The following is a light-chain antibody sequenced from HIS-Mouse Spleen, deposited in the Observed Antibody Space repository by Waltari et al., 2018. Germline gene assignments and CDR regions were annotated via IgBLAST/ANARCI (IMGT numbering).Light chain of an antibody. V-gene: IGKV4-1*01. Sequence: DIVMTQSPDSLAVSLGERATINCKSSQSVLYSSNNKNYLAWYQQKTGQPPKLLIYWASTRESGVPDRFRGSGSGTDVTLTISSLQAEDVAVYYCQQYYTTPYTFGQGTKLEIK. J-gene: IGKJ2*01. CDR2: WAS. CDR3: QQYYTTPYT. CDR1: QSVLYSSNNKNY.